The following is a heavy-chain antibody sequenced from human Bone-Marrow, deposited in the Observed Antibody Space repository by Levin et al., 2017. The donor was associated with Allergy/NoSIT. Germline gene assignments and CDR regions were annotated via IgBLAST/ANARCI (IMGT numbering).Heavy chain of an antibody. CDR3: AIDRYFSSPSQYSRHDMHV. CDR1: GFTFSNYG. Sequence: PGGSLRLSCAGSGFTFSNYGIHWARQAPGKGLAWVAAISHDGVSKHYGDSLEGRFTISRDNSKNTLYLQMNNVGSEDTAVYYCAIDRYFSSPSQYSRHDMHVWGQGTTVTVAS. D-gene: IGHD2-21*01. V-gene: IGHV3-30*03. J-gene: IGHJ6*02. CDR2: ISHDGVSK.